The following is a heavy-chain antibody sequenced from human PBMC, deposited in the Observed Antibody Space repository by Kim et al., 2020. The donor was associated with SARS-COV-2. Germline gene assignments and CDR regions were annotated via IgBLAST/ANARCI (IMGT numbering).Heavy chain of an antibody. J-gene: IGHJ6*02. D-gene: IGHD5-12*01. CDR2: INTNTGNP. V-gene: IGHV7-4-1*02. Sequence: ASVKVSCKASGYTFTSYAMNWVRQAPGQGLEWMGWINTNTGNPTYAQGFTGRFVFSLDTSVSTAYLQISSLKAEDTAVYYCAREGSGVDIVATGWIGLYYYYGMDVWGQGTTVTVSS. CDR1: GYTFTSYA. CDR3: AREGSGVDIVATGWIGLYYYYGMDV.